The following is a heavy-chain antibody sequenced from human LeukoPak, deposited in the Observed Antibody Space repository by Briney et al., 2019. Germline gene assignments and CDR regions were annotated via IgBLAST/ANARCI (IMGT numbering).Heavy chain of an antibody. CDR2: INHSGST. J-gene: IGHJ4*02. CDR1: GGSFSGYY. CDR3: ARGLPRDIAVAGTSFDY. D-gene: IGHD6-19*01. V-gene: IGHV4-34*01. Sequence: SEXLSXXCAVXGGSFSGYYWXWIRQPPGKGLEXIGEINHSGSTNYNPSLKSRVTISVDTSKNQFSLKLSSVTAADTAVYYCARGLPRDIAVAGTSFDYWGQGTLVTVSS.